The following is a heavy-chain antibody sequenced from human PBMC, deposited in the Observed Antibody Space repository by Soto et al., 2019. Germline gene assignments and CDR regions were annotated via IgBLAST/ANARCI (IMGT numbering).Heavy chain of an antibody. J-gene: IGHJ3*02. D-gene: IGHD5-12*01. CDR3: AREDYNYNPGAFDI. Sequence: SETLSLTYAVSGGSISSGGYSWSWIRQPPGKGLEWIAYIYHSGSTYYNPSLESRVTISVDRSKNQFSLKLSSVTAADTAVYYCAREDYNYNPGAFDIWGQGTMVT. CDR2: IYHSGST. CDR1: GGSISSGGYS. V-gene: IGHV4-30-2*01.